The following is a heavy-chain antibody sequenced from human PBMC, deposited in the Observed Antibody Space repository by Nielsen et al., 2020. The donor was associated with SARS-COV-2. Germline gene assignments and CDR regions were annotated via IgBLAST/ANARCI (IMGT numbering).Heavy chain of an antibody. CDR2: IWYDGSNK. CDR3: AKDLVAAAGFYGMDV. CDR1: GFTFSSYG. J-gene: IGHJ6*02. Sequence: GESLKISCAASGFTFSSYGMHWVRQAPGKGLEWVAVIWYDGSNKYYADSVKGRFTISRDNSKNTLYLQMNSLRAEDTAVYYCAKDLVAAAGFYGMDVWGQGTTVTVSS. D-gene: IGHD6-13*01. V-gene: IGHV3-30*02.